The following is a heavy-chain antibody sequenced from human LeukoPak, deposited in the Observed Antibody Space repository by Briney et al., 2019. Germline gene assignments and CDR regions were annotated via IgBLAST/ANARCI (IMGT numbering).Heavy chain of an antibody. CDR2: ISGSGGST. V-gene: IGHV3-23*01. Sequence: AGSLTLSGAAYGFTFSSYAMSWVRQAPGKGLEWVSAISGSGGSTYYADSVKGRFTISRDNSKNTLYLQMNSLRAEDTAVYSCAKDTYGRFPSHHLDYWGQGTLVTVSS. CDR3: AKDTYGRFPSHHLDY. J-gene: IGHJ4*02. D-gene: IGHD4-17*01. CDR1: GFTFSSYA.